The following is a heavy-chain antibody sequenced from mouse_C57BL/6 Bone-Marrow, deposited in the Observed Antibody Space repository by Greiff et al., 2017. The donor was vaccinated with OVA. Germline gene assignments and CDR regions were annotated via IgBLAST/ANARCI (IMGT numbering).Heavy chain of an antibody. V-gene: IGHV1-64*01. D-gene: IGHD1-1*01. CDR1: GYTFTSYW. CDR2: IHPNSGST. J-gene: IGHJ2*01. CDR3: ARVITTVVADFDY. Sequence: QVQLKQPGAELVKPGASVKLSCKASGYTFTSYWMHWVKQRPGQGLEWIGMIHPNSGSTNYNEKFKSKATLTVDKSSSTAYMQLSSLTSEDSAVYYCARVITTVVADFDYWGQGTTLTVSS.